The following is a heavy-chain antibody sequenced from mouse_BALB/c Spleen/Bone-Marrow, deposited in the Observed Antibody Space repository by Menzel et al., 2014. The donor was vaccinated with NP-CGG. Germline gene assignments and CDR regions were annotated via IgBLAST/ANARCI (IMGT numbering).Heavy chain of an antibody. CDR2: ISDGGSYT. Sequence: VMLVESGGGLVKPGGSLKLSCAASGFTFSDYYMYWVRQTPEKRLEWVATISDGGSYTYYPDSVKGRFTISRDNAKNNLYLQMSSLKSEDTAMYYCARGGGNYEGAWFAYWGQGTLVTVSA. CDR1: GFTFSDYY. V-gene: IGHV5-4*02. J-gene: IGHJ3*01. CDR3: ARGGGNYEGAWFAY. D-gene: IGHD2-1*01.